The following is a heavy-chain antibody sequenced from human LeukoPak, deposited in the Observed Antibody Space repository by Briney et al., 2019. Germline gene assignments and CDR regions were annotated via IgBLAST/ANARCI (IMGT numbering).Heavy chain of an antibody. CDR2: INHSGST. CDR1: GGSFSGYY. Sequence: KPSETLSLTCAVYGGSFSGYYWSWIRQPPGKGLEWIGEINHSGSTNYNPSLKSRVTISVDTSKNQFSLKLSSVTAADTAVYYCARHPLRRSIDYWGQGTLVSVSS. J-gene: IGHJ4*02. CDR3: ARHPLRRSIDY. V-gene: IGHV4-34*01.